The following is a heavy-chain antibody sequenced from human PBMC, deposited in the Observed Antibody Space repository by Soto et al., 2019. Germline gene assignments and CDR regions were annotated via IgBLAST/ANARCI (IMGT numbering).Heavy chain of an antibody. CDR2: MNPNSGNT. D-gene: IGHD3-3*01. CDR1: GYTFTSYD. CDR3: ARARHYDFWSGYYDYYYGMDV. V-gene: IGHV1-8*01. J-gene: IGHJ6*02. Sequence: GKVSCKASGYTFTSYDINWVRQATGQGLEWMGWMNPNSGNTGYAQKFQGRVTMTRNTSISTAYMELSSLRSEDTAVYYCARARHYDFWSGYYDYYYGMDVWGQGTTVTVSS.